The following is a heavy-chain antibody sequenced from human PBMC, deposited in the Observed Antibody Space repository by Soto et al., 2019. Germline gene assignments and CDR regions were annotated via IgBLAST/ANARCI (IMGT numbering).Heavy chain of an antibody. CDR2: ISGSGGST. D-gene: IGHD2-2*01. CDR3: ARDNGCSRSSIVVVPGALDY. Sequence: GGSLRLSCAASGFTFSGYALSWVRQAPGKGLEWVSAISGSGGSTYYADSGKGRFTISRDNSKNTLYLHMNSLRAEDTAVYYCARDNGCSRSSIVVVPGALDYWGQGTLVTVSA. J-gene: IGHJ4*02. CDR1: GFTFSGYA. V-gene: IGHV3-23*01.